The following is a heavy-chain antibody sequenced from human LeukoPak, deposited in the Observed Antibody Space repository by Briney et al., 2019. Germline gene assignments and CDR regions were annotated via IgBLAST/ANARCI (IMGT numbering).Heavy chain of an antibody. CDR3: AFLSRYCSGGSCNNWLDP. V-gene: IGHV5-51*01. D-gene: IGHD2-15*01. CDR1: GYSFTSYW. J-gene: IGHJ5*02. Sequence: SGESLKISCKGSGYSFTSYWIGWVRQMPGKGLEGMGIIYADDSDTRYSPSFQGQVTISADKSISTAYLQWSSMKASDTAMYYCAFLSRYCSGGSCNNWLDPWGQGTLVTVSS. CDR2: IYADDSDT.